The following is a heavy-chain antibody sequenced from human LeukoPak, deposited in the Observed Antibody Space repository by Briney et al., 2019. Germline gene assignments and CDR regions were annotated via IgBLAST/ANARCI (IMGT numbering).Heavy chain of an antibody. CDR3: ARDGGSSWYYYYYGMDV. CDR2: IKQDGSEK. V-gene: IGHV3-7*01. D-gene: IGHD6-13*01. Sequence: PGGSLRLSCAASGFTFSSHWMSCVRHAPGNGLEWLSNIKQDGSEKYYVDSVKGRLTISRDNAKNSLYLRMNSLRAEDTAVYYCARDGGSSWYYYYYGMDVWGQGTTVTVSS. J-gene: IGHJ6*02. CDR1: GFTFSSHW.